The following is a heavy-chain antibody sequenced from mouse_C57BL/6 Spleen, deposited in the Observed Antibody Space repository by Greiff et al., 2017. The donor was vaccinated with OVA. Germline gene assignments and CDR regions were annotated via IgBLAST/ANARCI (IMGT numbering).Heavy chain of an antibody. V-gene: IGHV5-4*01. CDR3: AREEDDYDFDY. CDR1: GFTFSSYA. Sequence: EVQVVESGGGLVKPGGSLKLSCAASGFTFSSYAMSWVRQTPEKRLEWVATISDGGSYTYYPDNVKGRFTISRDNAKNNLYLQMSHLKSEDTAMYYCAREEDDYDFDYWGQGTTLTVSS. D-gene: IGHD2-4*01. CDR2: ISDGGSYT. J-gene: IGHJ2*01.